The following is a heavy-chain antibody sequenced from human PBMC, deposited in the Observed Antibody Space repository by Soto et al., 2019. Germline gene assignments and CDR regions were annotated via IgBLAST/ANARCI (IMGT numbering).Heavy chain of an antibody. CDR1: GGTFSSYT. Sequence: SLQVSCTSSGGTFSSYTISWVRQAPGQGLEWMGGIIPIFGTANYAQKFQGRVTITADKSTSTAYMELSSLRSEDTAVYYCARDSSSGGESYSYAVMAVCGNGKTVRVSS. CDR3: ARDSSSGGESYSYAVMAV. CDR2: IIPIFGTA. V-gene: IGHV1-69*06. J-gene: IGHJ6*04. D-gene: IGHD6-19*01.